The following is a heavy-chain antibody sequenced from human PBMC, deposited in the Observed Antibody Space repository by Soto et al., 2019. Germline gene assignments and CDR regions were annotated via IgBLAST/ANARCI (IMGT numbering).Heavy chain of an antibody. CDR1: GFIFSSYA. CDR2: ISGSGGST. V-gene: IGHV3-23*01. D-gene: IGHD2-2*01. Sequence: GGSLRLSCAASGFIFSSYAMSWVRQAPGKGLEWVSAISGSGGSTYYADSVKGRFTISRDNSKNTLYLQMNSLRAEDTALYYCAKEKISTSLQWPPFDPWGHGTQVTVSS. CDR3: AKEKISTSLQWPPFDP. J-gene: IGHJ5*02.